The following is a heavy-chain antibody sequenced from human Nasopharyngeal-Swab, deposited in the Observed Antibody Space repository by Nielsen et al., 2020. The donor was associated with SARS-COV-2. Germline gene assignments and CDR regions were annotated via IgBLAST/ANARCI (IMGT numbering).Heavy chain of an antibody. CDR3: ARGGDPREVVAATDCFDP. Sequence: WERQAPGQGLEWMGIINPGGGSARYSQNFQGRVTMTRDTSMSTVYMELSSLRSEDTAVYYCARGGDPREVVAATDCFDPWGQGTLVTVSS. J-gene: IGHJ5*02. V-gene: IGHV1-46*01. D-gene: IGHD2-15*01. CDR2: INPGGGSA.